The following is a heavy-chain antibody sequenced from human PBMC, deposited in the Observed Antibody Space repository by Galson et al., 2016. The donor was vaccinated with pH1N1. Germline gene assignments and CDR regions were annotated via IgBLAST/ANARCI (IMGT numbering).Heavy chain of an antibody. V-gene: IGHV1-69*15. J-gene: IGHJ5*02. Sequence: CKASGGTFSSYGISWVRQAPGQGLEWMGRINPIFGTANNAQKFQGRVTITADESTTTAYMELSSLRYEDTAVYYCARWDYGDYVGWFDPWGQGTRVTVSS. D-gene: IGHD4-17*01. CDR2: INPIFGTA. CDR3: ARWDYGDYVGWFDP. CDR1: GGTFSSYG.